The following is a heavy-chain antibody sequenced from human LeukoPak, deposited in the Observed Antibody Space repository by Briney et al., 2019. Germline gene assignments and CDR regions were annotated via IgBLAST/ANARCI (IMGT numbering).Heavy chain of an antibody. D-gene: IGHD7-27*01. J-gene: IGHJ3*02. CDR3: VKDPDWGALHI. V-gene: IGHV3-64D*06. CDR1: GFTFSTYA. CDR2: ISSNGGST. Sequence: GGSLRLSCSASGFTFSTYAMLWVRQAPGKGLEYVSGISSNGGSTYYADSVKGRFTISRDNSKNTLYLQMSSLRPEDTAVFYCVKDPDWGALHIWGQGTMVTVSS.